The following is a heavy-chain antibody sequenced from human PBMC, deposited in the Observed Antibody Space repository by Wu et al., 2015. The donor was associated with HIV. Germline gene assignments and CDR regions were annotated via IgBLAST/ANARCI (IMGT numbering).Heavy chain of an antibody. CDR3: ARSKRYSSENWFDP. Sequence: QVQLVQSGAEVKKPGASVKVSCKASAYTFTNYGIAWVRQAPGQGLEWMGWISAYNGYTNYAQKLQGRVTMTTDTSTSTAYMELSSLRSEDTAVYYCARSKRYSSENWFDPWGQGTLVTVSS. D-gene: IGHD6-25*01. V-gene: IGHV1-18*01. CDR2: ISAYNGYT. J-gene: IGHJ5*02. CDR1: AYTFTNYG.